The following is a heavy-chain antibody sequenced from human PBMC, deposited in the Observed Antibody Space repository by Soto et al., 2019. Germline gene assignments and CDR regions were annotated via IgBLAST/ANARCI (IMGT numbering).Heavy chain of an antibody. D-gene: IGHD3-3*01. CDR2: IYYSGST. V-gene: IGHV4-39*01. Sequence: SETLSLTCTVSGGSISSSSYYWGWIRQPPGKGLEWIGSIYYSGSTYYNPSLKSRVTISVETSKNQFSLKLSSVTAADTAVYYCARQGYDFWSGYYTNWFDPWGQGTLVTVSS. CDR1: GGSISSSSYY. J-gene: IGHJ5*02. CDR3: ARQGYDFWSGYYTNWFDP.